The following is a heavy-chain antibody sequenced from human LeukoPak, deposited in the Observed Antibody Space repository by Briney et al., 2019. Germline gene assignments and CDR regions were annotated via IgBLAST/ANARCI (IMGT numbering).Heavy chain of an antibody. CDR3: ARGGCSGGSCYSNWFDP. J-gene: IGHJ5*02. CDR2: MNPNSGNT. D-gene: IGHD2-15*01. Sequence: GASVKVSCKASGYTFTSYDINWVRQATGQGLEWMGWMNPNSGNTGYAQKFQGRVTMTRNTSISTAYMELSSLRSEDTAVYYCARGGCSGGSCYSNWFDPWGQGTLVTVSS. V-gene: IGHV1-8*01. CDR1: GYTFTSYD.